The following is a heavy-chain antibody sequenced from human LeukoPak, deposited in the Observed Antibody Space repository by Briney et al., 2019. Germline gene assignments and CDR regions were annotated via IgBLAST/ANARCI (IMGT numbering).Heavy chain of an antibody. D-gene: IGHD6-6*01. CDR2: INHSGST. CDR3: AGRYSSSPGKFDY. J-gene: IGHJ4*02. CDR1: GGSFSGYY. Sequence: SETLSLTCAVYGGSFSGYYWSWIRQPPGKGLEWIGEINHSGSTNYNPSLKSRVTISVDTSKNQFSLKLSSVTAADTAVYYCAGRYSSSPGKFDYWGQGTLVTASS. V-gene: IGHV4-34*01.